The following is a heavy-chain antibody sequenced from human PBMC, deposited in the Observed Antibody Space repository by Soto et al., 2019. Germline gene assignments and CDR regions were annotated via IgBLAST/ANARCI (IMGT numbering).Heavy chain of an antibody. Sequence: GGSLRLSCTASGFSLRTAWMNWFRQAPGKGLEWVGRIRRNTDGGTADYASSVKGRFTITRDDSQNTLHLQMNSLKTEDTGDYYCAKVQDYYFDSGTYNWFDPWGHGT. J-gene: IGHJ5*02. CDR1: GFSLRTAW. V-gene: IGHV3-15*07. D-gene: IGHD3-22*01. CDR2: IRRNTDGGTA. CDR3: AKVQDYYFDSGTYNWFDP.